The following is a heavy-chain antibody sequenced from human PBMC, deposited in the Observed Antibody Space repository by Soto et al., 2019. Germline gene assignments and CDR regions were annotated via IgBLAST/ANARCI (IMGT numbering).Heavy chain of an antibody. J-gene: IGHJ5*02. CDR2: IYYSGST. CDR3: ARVWYYGSNWFDP. Sequence: NPSETLSLTCTVSGGSISSYYWSWIRQPPGKGLEWIGYIYYSGSTNYNPSLKSRVTISVDTSKNQFSLKLSSVTAADTAVYYCARVWYYGSNWFDPWGQGTLVTVSS. D-gene: IGHD3-10*01. CDR1: GGSISSYY. V-gene: IGHV4-59*01.